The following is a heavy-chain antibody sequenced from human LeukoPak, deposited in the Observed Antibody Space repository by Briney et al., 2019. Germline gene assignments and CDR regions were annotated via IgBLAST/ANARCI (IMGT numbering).Heavy chain of an antibody. CDR2: ISGSGGST. D-gene: IGHD3-9*01. V-gene: IGHV3-23*01. CDR1: GFTFSSYA. J-gene: IGHJ3*02. Sequence: EPGGSLRLSCAASGFTFSSYAMSWVRQAPGKGLEWVSAISGSGGSTYYADSVKGRFTISRDNSKNTLYLQMNSLRAEDTAVYYCAKMGNYDILTGYVDAFDIWGQGTMVTVSS. CDR3: AKMGNYDILTGYVDAFDI.